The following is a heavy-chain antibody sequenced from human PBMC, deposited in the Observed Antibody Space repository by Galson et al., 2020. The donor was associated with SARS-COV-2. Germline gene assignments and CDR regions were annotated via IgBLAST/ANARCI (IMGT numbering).Heavy chain of an antibody. J-gene: IGHJ3*01. V-gene: IGHV3-30*18. D-gene: IGHD3-16*01. CDR1: GFTFSNYG. CDR2: ISLDGSTK. CDR3: AKALWAIGLGAFDV. Sequence: GGSLRLSCAASGFTFSNYGMHWVRQAPGKGLEWVAAISLDGSTKYHADSVKGRFTISRDNSKSTLYLQMNSLRPEDTSVYHCAKALWAIGLGAFDVWGHGTMVTVSA.